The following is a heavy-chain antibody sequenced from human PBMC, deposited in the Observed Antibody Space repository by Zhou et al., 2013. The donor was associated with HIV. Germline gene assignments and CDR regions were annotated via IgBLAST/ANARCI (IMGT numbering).Heavy chain of an antibody. CDR2: ISHSGST. CDR1: GYSISRGYH. Sequence: QVQLQESGPGLVNLSETLSLNCVVSGYSISRGYHWGWIRQPPGKGLEWIGSISHSGSTYYNPSLKSRVSISADTSKNQFSLKLTSVTAADTAVFYCARWLVATISAPRDAFDIWGQGTMVTVSS. D-gene: IGHD5-12*01. J-gene: IGHJ3*02. V-gene: IGHV4-38-2*01. CDR3: ARWLVATISAPRDAFDI.